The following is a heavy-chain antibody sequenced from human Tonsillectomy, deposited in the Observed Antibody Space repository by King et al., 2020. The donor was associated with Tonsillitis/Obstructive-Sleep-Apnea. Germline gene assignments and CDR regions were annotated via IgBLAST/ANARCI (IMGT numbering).Heavy chain of an antibody. D-gene: IGHD6-6*01. V-gene: IGHV3-9*01. CDR2: ISWNSGSI. CDR1: GFTFDDYA. CDR3: AKELVAARPAFGYYMDV. Sequence: VQLVESGGGLVQPGRSLRLSCAASGFTFDDYAMHWVRQAPGKGLEWVSGISWNSGSIGYADSVKGRFTISRDNAKNSLYLQMNSLRAEDTALYYCAKELVAARPAFGYYMDVWGKGTTVTVSS. J-gene: IGHJ6*03.